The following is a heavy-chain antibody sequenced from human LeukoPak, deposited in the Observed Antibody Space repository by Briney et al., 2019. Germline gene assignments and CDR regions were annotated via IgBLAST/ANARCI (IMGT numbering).Heavy chain of an antibody. V-gene: IGHV1-8*03. D-gene: IGHD6-6*01. CDR2: MNPNSGNT. CDR1: GYTFTSYD. CDR3: ARVSPFQRGNKLSRRFDP. J-gene: IGHJ5*02. Sequence: GASVQVSCQACGYTFTSYDINWVRQATGQGPAWMGWMNPNSGNTGYAQKFQGRVTITRNPSISTAYMELSSLRSEDTAVYYCARVSPFQRGNKLSRRFDPWGQGTLVTVSS.